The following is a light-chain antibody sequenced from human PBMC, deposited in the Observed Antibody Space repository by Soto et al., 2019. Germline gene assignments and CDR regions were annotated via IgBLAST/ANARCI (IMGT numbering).Light chain of an antibody. V-gene: IGLV2-14*03. Sequence: QSVLTQPASVSGSPGQSITISCTGTISDVGGYTFVSWYQQYPGKAPKLMICDVSNRPSGVSNRFSGSKSGNTASLTISGLQAEDEADYYCSSFTGSHYVFGTGTKLTVL. J-gene: IGLJ1*01. CDR1: ISDVGGYTF. CDR3: SSFTGSHYV. CDR2: DVS.